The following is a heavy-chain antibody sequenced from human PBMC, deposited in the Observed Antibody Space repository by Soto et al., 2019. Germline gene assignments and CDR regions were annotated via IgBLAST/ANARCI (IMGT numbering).Heavy chain of an antibody. Sequence: SGPTLVNPTQTLTLTCTFSGFSLSTSGVGVGWIRQPPGKALEWLALIYWNDDKRYSPSLKSRLTITKDTSKNQVVLTMTNMDPVDTATYYCAHRRYLGPKGMATISFGYYGMDVWGQGTTVTVSS. J-gene: IGHJ6*02. CDR2: IYWNDDK. D-gene: IGHD3-16*01. CDR1: GFSLSTSGVG. V-gene: IGHV2-5*01. CDR3: AHRRYLGPKGMATISFGYYGMDV.